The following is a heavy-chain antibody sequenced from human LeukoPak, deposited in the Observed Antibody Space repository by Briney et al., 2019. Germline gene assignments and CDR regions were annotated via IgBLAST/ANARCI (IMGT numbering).Heavy chain of an antibody. V-gene: IGHV1-2*02. CDR3: ARGVYGGNSDY. Sequence: ASVKVSCKASGYTFTGYSMHWVRQAPGQGPEWMGWINPYSGGTNYAQKFQGRVTMTRDTSTSTAYMELSSLRFDDTAVYYCARGVYGGNSDYWGQGTLVTVSS. CDR1: GYTFTGYS. J-gene: IGHJ4*02. CDR2: INPYSGGT. D-gene: IGHD4-23*01.